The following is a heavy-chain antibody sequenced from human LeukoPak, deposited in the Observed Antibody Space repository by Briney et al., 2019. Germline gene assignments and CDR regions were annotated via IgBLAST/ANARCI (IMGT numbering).Heavy chain of an antibody. J-gene: IGHJ4*02. V-gene: IGHV3-48*03. CDR2: ISSSGSTI. CDR3: AKSFEVNFPPPGSSSDY. Sequence: GGSLRLSCAASGFTFSSYEMNWVRQAPGKGLEWVSYISSSGSTIYYADSVKGRFTISRDNSKNTLYLQMNSLRAEDTAVYYCAKSFEVNFPPPGSSSDYWGQGTLVTVSS. D-gene: IGHD6-13*01. CDR1: GFTFSSYE.